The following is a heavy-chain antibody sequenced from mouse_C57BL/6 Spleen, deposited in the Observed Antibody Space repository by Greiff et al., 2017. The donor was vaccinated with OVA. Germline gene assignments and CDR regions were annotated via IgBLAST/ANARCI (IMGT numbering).Heavy chain of an antibody. D-gene: IGHD4-1*01. J-gene: IGHJ3*01. Sequence: VQLQQPGAELVKPGASVKLSCKASGYTFTSYWMQWVKQRPGQGLEWIGEIDPSDSYTNYNQKFKGKATLTVDTSSSTAYMQLSSLTSEDSAVYYCARWEEAYWGQGTLVTVSA. CDR1: GYTFTSYW. CDR3: ARWEEAY. CDR2: IDPSDSYT. V-gene: IGHV1-50*01.